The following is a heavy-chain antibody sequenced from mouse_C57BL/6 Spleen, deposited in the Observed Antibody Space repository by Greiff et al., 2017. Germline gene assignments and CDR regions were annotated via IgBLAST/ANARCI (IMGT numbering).Heavy chain of an antibody. CDR2: IYPGNSDT. CDR1: GYTFTSYW. Sequence: EVQLQQSGTVLARPGASVKMSCKTSGYTFTSYWMHWVKQRPGQGLEWIGAIYPGNSDTSYNQKFKGKAKLTAVTSASTAYMELSSLTNEDSAVYYCTRGAPFYYAYFDYWGQGTTLTVSS. V-gene: IGHV1-5*01. CDR3: TRGAPFYYAYFDY. D-gene: IGHD1-1*01. J-gene: IGHJ2*01.